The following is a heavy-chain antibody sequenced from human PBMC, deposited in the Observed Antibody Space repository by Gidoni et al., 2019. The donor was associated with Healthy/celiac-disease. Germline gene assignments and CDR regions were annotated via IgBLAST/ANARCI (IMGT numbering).Heavy chain of an antibody. V-gene: IGHV3-21*01. CDR1: GFTFSSYS. J-gene: IGHJ4*02. D-gene: IGHD2-2*01. Sequence: EVQLVESGGGLVKPGGSLRLSCAASGFTFSSYSMNWVRQAPGKGLEWVSSISSSSSYIYYADSVKGRFTISRDNAKNSLYLQMNSLRAEDTAVYYCARVSPYCSSTSCHSDYWGQGTLVTVSS. CDR3: ARVSPYCSSTSCHSDY. CDR2: ISSSSSYI.